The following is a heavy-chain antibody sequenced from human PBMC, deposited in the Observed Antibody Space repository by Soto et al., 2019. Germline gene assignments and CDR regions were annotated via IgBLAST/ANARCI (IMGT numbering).Heavy chain of an antibody. CDR3: AHSNGSGGYYYGMDV. D-gene: IGHD3-10*01. CDR1: GFSLSTSGVG. V-gene: IGHV2-5*02. J-gene: IGHJ6*02. CDR2: IYWDDDK. Sequence: SRPTLVNPTQTLTLTYTFSGFSLSTSGVGMGWNRQPPGKALEWLALIYWDDDKRYSPSLKSRLTITKDTSKNQVVLTMTNMDPVDTATYYCAHSNGSGGYYYGMDVWGQGTTVTVSS.